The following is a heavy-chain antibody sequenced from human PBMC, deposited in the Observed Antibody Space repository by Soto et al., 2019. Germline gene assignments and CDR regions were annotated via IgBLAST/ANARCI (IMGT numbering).Heavy chain of an antibody. CDR1: GGSISSSNW. J-gene: IGHJ3*02. V-gene: IGHV4-4*02. D-gene: IGHD6-19*01. CDR2: IYHSGST. Sequence: SETLSLTCAVSGGSISSSNWWSWVRQPPGQGLEWIGEIYHSGSTNYNPSLKSRVTISVDKSKNKFSLKLISVTAADTAVYYCARGRIAVAGNFAFDIWGQGTMVTVS. CDR3: ARGRIAVAGNFAFDI.